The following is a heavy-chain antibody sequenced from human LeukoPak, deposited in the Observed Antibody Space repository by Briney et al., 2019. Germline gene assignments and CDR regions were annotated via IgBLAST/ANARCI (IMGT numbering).Heavy chain of an antibody. CDR1: GASFSGYY. CDR2: ISHAGTT. J-gene: IGHJ6*02. V-gene: IGHV4-34*01. CDR3: AGGRPSYYYYGMDV. Sequence: SETLSLTCGVGGASFSGYYWTWIRQPPGKGLEWIGEISHAGTTYYNPSLKSRVTISLDTSENQFSLKLSSVTAADTAVYYCAGGRPSYYYYGMDVWGQGTTVTVSS.